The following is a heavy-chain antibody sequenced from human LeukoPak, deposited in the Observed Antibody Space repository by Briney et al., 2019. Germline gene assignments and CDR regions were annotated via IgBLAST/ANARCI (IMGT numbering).Heavy chain of an antibody. J-gene: IGHJ4*02. D-gene: IGHD6-19*01. CDR3: TRVIVAVPGYFDYFDF. CDR2: INEDGSNK. CDR1: GFSFSNHY. Sequence: GGSLRLSCTASGFSFSNHYMRWIRQAPGKGLEWVANINEDGSNKWHLGSVKGRFTVSRDNARNSLYLQMNSLRVEDTAVYYCTRVIVAVPGYFDYFDFWGRESWSPSPQ. V-gene: IGHV3-7*01.